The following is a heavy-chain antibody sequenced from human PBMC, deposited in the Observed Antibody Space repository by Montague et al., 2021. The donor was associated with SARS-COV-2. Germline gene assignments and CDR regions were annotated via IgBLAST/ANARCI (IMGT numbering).Heavy chain of an antibody. V-gene: IGHV3-30-3*01. CDR2: ISYDGSNK. CDR1: GFTFSSYA. Sequence: SLRLSCAASGFTFSSYAMHLVRQAPGKGLEWVAVISYDGSNKYYADSVKGRFTISRDNSKNTLYLQMNSLRAEDTAVYYCARDGGGYSDYWGQGTLVTVSS. D-gene: IGHD5-12*01. CDR3: ARDGGGYSDY. J-gene: IGHJ4*02.